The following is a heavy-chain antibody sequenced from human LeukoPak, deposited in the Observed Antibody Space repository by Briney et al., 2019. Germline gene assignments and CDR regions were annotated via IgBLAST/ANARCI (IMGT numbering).Heavy chain of an antibody. D-gene: IGHD3-3*01. V-gene: IGHV4-34*01. J-gene: IGHJ4*02. CDR2: INHSGST. CDR1: GGSFSGNY. CDR3: VRGPTEYYDFWSGYSADY. Sequence: PSETLSLTCAVSGGSFSGNYWCWIRHRPRKGLEWMGEINHSGSTNYNTSLKSRVTVSVDTSKNQFSLKLSSVTAAVTAVYNCVRGPTEYYDFWSGYSADYWGQGTLVTVSS.